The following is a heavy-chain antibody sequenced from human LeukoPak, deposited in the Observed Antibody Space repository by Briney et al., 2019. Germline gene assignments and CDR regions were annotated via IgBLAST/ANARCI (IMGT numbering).Heavy chain of an antibody. D-gene: IGHD6-19*01. Sequence: PGGSLRLSCAASGFTFSSYAMSWVRRAPGKGLEWVSTISGSGGSTYYADSVKGRFTISRDNSKNTLYLQMNSLRAEDTAVYYCAKAAVAGTTVAEYFQHWGQGTLVTVSS. CDR1: GFTFSSYA. J-gene: IGHJ1*01. CDR2: ISGSGGST. V-gene: IGHV3-23*01. CDR3: AKAAVAGTTVAEYFQH.